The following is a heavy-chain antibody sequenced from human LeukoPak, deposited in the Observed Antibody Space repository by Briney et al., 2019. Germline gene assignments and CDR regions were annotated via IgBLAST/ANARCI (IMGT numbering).Heavy chain of an antibody. J-gene: IGHJ3*02. CDR3: ANARIGVVWFGELYAEADAFDI. CDR1: GFTFSSYA. CDR2: ISGSGGST. D-gene: IGHD3-10*01. Sequence: QPGGSLRLSCAASGFTFSSYAMSWVRQAPGKGLEWVSAISGSGGSTYYADSVKGRFTIPRDNSKNTLYLQMNSLRAEDTAVYYCANARIGVVWFGELYAEADAFDIWGQGTMVTVSS. V-gene: IGHV3-23*01.